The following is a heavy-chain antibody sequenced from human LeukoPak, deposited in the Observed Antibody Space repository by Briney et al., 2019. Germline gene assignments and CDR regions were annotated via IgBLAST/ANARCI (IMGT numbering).Heavy chain of an antibody. D-gene: IGHD4-23*01. Sequence: SETLSLTCTVSGGSISSNIYYWGWIRQPPGKGLEWIGSIYYSGSTYYSPSLQSRLTMSVDTSKNQFSLRLNSVTAADTAVYYCARNGGNSDYDYWGQGTLVTVSA. V-gene: IGHV4-39*07. CDR2: IYYSGST. CDR3: ARNGGNSDYDY. J-gene: IGHJ4*02. CDR1: GGSISSNIYY.